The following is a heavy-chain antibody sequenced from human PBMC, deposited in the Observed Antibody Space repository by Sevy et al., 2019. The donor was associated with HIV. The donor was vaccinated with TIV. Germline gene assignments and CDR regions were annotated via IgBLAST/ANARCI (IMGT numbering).Heavy chain of an antibody. CDR1: GYTFTSYA. CDR3: ARSLIPTAIFDY. D-gene: IGHD2-2*01. V-gene: IGHV1-3*01. J-gene: IGHJ4*01. CDR2: INPGNGNT. Sequence: ASVKVSCKASGYTFTSYAIHWVRQAPGQRLEWMGWINPGNGNTKYSLKFQGRVTITRDTSASTTYMELSSLRSEDTAVYYCARSLIPTAIFDYWGRGTLVTVSS.